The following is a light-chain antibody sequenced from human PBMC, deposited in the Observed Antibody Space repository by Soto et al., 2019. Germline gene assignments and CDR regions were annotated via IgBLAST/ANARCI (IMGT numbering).Light chain of an antibody. Sequence: QSVLTQPPSVSGAPGQRVTISCTGISSNIGAGYDVHWYQQLPGTAPKLLIYGNSNRPSGVPDRFSGSKSGTSASLAITGLQAEDEADYYCQSYDSSLVRVVFGGGTKLTVL. CDR3: QSYDSSLVRVV. J-gene: IGLJ2*01. CDR1: SSNIGAGYD. CDR2: GNS. V-gene: IGLV1-40*01.